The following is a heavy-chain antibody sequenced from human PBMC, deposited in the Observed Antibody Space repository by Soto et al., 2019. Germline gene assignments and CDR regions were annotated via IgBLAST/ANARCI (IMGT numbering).Heavy chain of an antibody. J-gene: IGHJ6*02. Sequence: GASVKVSCKASGYTFTSYGISWVRQAPGQGLEWMGWISAYNGNTNYAQKLQGRVTMTTDTSTSTAYMELRSLRSDDTAVYYCARGPRGNYDFWSGYRNYHYYGMDVWGQGTTVTVSS. D-gene: IGHD3-3*01. V-gene: IGHV1-18*01. CDR3: ARGPRGNYDFWSGYRNYHYYGMDV. CDR2: ISAYNGNT. CDR1: GYTFTSYG.